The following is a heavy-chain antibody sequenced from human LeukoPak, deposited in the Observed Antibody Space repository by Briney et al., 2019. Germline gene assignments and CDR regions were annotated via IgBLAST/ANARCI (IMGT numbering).Heavy chain of an antibody. J-gene: IGHJ4*02. CDR3: ARGAYGDYHFDY. V-gene: IGHV3-74*01. Sequence: PGGSLRLSCAASGFTFSSYWMHWVRQAPGKELVWVSRINTDGTSTSYADSVKGRFTISRDNAMNTLYLQMNSLRAADTAVYYCARGAYGDYHFDYWGQGTLVTVSS. CDR2: INTDGTST. D-gene: IGHD4-17*01. CDR1: GFTFSSYW.